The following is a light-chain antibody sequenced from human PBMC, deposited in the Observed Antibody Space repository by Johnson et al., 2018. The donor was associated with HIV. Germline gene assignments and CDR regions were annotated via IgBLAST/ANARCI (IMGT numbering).Light chain of an antibody. V-gene: IGLV1-51*01. CDR2: DNN. J-gene: IGLJ1*01. CDR1: SSNIGNNY. Sequence: QSVLTQPPSVSAAPGQKVTISCSGSSSNIGNNYVSWYQQLPGTAPKLLIYDNNKRPSGIPDRFSGSKSGTSATLGITGLQTGYEADYYCGIWDSSRSAYVLVTGTKVTAL. CDR3: GIWDSSRSAYV.